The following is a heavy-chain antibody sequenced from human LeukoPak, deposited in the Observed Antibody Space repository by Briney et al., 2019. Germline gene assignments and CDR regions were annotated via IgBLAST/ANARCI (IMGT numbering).Heavy chain of an antibody. CDR2: IRYDGSNK. J-gene: IGHJ4*02. V-gene: IGHV3-30*02. D-gene: IGHD5-24*01. CDR1: GFTFSSYG. Sequence: GGSLRLSCAASGFTFSSYGMHWVRQAPGKGLEWVAFIRYDGSNKYYADSVKGRFTISRDNSKNTLYLQMNSLRAEDTAVYYCARVEMASQIFDFWGQGTLVTVSS. CDR3: ARVEMASQIFDF.